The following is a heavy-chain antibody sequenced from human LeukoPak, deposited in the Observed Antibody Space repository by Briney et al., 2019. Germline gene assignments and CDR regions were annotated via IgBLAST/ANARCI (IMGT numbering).Heavy chain of an antibody. Sequence: QPGGSLRLSCAASGFTVSANYMSWVRQAPGKGLEWVSVIYSGGSTYYADSVRGRFTISRDSSKNTLSLQMHSLRTEDTAVYYCAREGSDSANPRAFDIWGQGTMVTVSS. J-gene: IGHJ3*02. V-gene: IGHV3-66*02. CDR3: AREGSDSANPRAFDI. D-gene: IGHD5-18*01. CDR2: IYSGGST. CDR1: GFTVSANY.